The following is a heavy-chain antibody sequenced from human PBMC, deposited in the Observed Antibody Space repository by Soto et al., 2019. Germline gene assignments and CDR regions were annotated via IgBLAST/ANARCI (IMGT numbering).Heavy chain of an antibody. J-gene: IGHJ6*02. CDR1: GFTFTSSA. V-gene: IGHV1-58*01. CDR3: AAGNGDTAMVTSDYYYYYGMHV. CDR2: IVVGSGNT. Sequence: SVKVSCKASGFTFTSSAVQWVRQARGQRLEWIGWIVVGSGNTNYAQKFQERVTITRDMSTSTAYMELSSLRSEDTAVYYCAAGNGDTAMVTSDYYYYYGMHVWGQGTTVTVSS. D-gene: IGHD5-18*01.